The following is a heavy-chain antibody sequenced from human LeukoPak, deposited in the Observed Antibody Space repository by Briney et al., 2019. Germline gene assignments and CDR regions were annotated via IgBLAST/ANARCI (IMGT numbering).Heavy chain of an antibody. CDR3: AKSSSSSWYRGYFDY. D-gene: IGHD6-13*01. J-gene: IGHJ4*02. V-gene: IGHV3-74*01. CDR1: GFTLSNYW. Sequence: PGGSLRLSWAASGFTLSNYWVHWVRQAPGKGLVWVSRINSDGSRTNYADSVQGRFTISSDNAKNTLYLQMNSLRAEDTAVYYCAKSSSSSWYRGYFDYWGQGTLVTVSS. CDR2: INSDGSRT.